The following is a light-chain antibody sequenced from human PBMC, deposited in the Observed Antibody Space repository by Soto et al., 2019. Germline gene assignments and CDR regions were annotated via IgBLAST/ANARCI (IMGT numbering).Light chain of an antibody. J-gene: IGKJ4*01. CDR1: QVISRW. V-gene: IGKV1-12*01. CDR2: KAS. CDR3: QQASTFPFT. Sequence: DVQMTQSPSSLSASVGDRVTITCRASQVISRWLVWYQQKPGNAPKLLIYKASTLQCGVPSRFSGSGSGTEFTLTISGLQPEDFAMYYCQQASTFPFTFGGGTEVRIK.